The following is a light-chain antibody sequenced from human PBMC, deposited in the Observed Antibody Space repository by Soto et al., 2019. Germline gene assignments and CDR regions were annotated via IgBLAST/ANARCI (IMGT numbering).Light chain of an antibody. CDR3: QQRSN. J-gene: IGKJ4*01. CDR1: QSVSSY. V-gene: IGKV3-11*01. Sequence: ETVLTQSPATLSLSPGERATLPCRASQSVSSYLAWYQQKPGQAPRLLIYDASNRATGIPARFSGRGSGTDFTLTISSLEPEDFAVYYCQQRSNFGGGTKVEIK. CDR2: DAS.